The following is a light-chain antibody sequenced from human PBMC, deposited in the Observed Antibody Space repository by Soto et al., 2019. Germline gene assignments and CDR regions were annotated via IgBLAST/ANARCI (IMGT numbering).Light chain of an antibody. CDR2: KAS. V-gene: IGKV1-5*03. CDR1: QSISPW. CDR3: QYYNSGTL. J-gene: IGKJ2*01. Sequence: DIQMTQSPSTLSASVGDRVTITCRTSQSISPWLAWYQQKPGKAPKLLIHKASSLGSGVPSRFSGSGSGTEFTLSISSLQPDDFATYYCQYYNSGTLFGQGTKLEIK.